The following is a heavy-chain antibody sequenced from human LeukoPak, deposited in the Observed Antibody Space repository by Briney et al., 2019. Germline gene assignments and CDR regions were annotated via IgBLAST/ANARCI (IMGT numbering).Heavy chain of an antibody. CDR3: ARDMRLRAFDI. Sequence: GGSLRLSCAASGFTFSSYSMNWVRQAPGKGLEWVSSISSSSSYIYYADSVKGRFTISRDNAKNSLYLQMNSLSAEDTAVYYCARDMRLRAFDIWGQGTMVTVSS. D-gene: IGHD2-2*01. J-gene: IGHJ3*02. CDR1: GFTFSSYS. V-gene: IGHV3-21*01. CDR2: ISSSSSYI.